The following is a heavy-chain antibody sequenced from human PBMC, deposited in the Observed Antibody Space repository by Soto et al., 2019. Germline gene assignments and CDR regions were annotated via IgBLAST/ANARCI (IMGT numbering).Heavy chain of an antibody. CDR3: SHRRARSPKYGMDV. CDR1: GFSLSTRGVG. CDR2: IYWDDDK. D-gene: IGHD3-3*01. V-gene: IGHV2-5*02. J-gene: IGHJ6*02. Sequence: QITLKESGPTLVKPTQTLTLTCSFSGFSLSTRGVGVGWIRQPPGKALEWLALIYWDDDKRYSPSLKSRLTITKDTSKNQVVLTMTNMDPVDTATYYCSHRRARSPKYGMDVWGQGTTVTVSS.